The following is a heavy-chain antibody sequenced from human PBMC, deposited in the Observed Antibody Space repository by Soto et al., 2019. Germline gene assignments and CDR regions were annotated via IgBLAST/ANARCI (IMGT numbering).Heavy chain of an antibody. CDR3: ARIEGEYYYDSSGYSRSGYYYYGMDV. CDR2: IYYSGST. Sequence: PSETLSLTCTVSGGSISSGGYYWSWIRQHPGKGLEWIGYIYYSGSTYYNPSLKSRVTISVGTSKNQFSLKLSSVTAADTAVYYCARIEGEYYYDSSGYSRSGYYYYGMDVWGQGTTVTVSS. CDR1: GGSISSGGYY. D-gene: IGHD3-22*01. J-gene: IGHJ6*02. V-gene: IGHV4-31*03.